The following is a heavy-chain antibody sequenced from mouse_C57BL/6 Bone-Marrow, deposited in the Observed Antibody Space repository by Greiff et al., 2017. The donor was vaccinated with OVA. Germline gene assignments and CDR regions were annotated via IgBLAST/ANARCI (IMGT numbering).Heavy chain of an antibody. Sequence: EVQLVESEGGLVQPGSSMKLSCTASGFTFSDYYMAWVRQVPEKGLEWVANINYDGSSTYYLDSLKSRFIISRDNAKNILYLQMSSLKSEDTATYYCAREGGSTVVASNWYFDVWGTGTTVTVSS. CDR2: INYDGSST. V-gene: IGHV5-16*01. J-gene: IGHJ1*03. D-gene: IGHD1-1*01. CDR1: GFTFSDYY. CDR3: AREGGSTVVASNWYFDV.